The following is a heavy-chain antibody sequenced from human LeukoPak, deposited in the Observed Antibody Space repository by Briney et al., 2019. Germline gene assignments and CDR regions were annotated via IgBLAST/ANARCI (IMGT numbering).Heavy chain of an antibody. V-gene: IGHV4-34*01. J-gene: IGHJ5*01. Sequence: SETLSLTCAVYGGSFSGYYWSWIRQPPGKGLEWIGEINHSGSTNYNPSLKSRVTISVDTSKNQFSLKLSSVTVADTAVYNCAKREFKKKKGLGRGLVFGPWGQGNLVTVSS. CDR1: GGSFSGYY. CDR2: INHSGST. D-gene: IGHD3-10*01. CDR3: AKREFKKKKGLGRGLVFGP.